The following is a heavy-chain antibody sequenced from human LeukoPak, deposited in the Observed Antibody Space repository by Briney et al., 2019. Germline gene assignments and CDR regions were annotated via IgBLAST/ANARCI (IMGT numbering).Heavy chain of an antibody. J-gene: IGHJ6*02. CDR3: ATSIAAAGSSYYYYYGMDV. V-gene: IGHV1-8*01. CDR1: GYTFTSYD. CDR2: MNPNSGNT. D-gene: IGHD6-13*01. Sequence: ASVKVSCKASGYTFTSYDINWVRQATGQGLEWMGWMNPNSGNTGYAQKFQGRVTMTRNTSISTAYMELSSLRSEDTAVYYCATSIAAAGSSYYYYYGMDVWGQGTTVTVSS.